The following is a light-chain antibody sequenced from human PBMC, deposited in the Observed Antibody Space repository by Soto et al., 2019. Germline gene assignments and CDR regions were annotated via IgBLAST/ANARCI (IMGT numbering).Light chain of an antibody. CDR3: QQHNDWPLT. CDR1: QSVSNN. J-gene: IGKJ4*01. V-gene: IGKV3-15*01. Sequence: EIVMTQSPATLSVSPGERVTLSCRASQSVSNNLAWYQQKPGQAPRLLIYGATATATGIPARFSGSGSGTEFTLTISSLQSEDFAVYYCQQHNDWPLTFGXX. CDR2: GAT.